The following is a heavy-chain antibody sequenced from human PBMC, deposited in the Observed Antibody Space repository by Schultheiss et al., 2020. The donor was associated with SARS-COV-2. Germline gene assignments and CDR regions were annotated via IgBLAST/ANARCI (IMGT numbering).Heavy chain of an antibody. CDR3: AKVVRYYGQGLGPDY. D-gene: IGHD3-3*01. CDR2: IKQDGSEK. J-gene: IGHJ4*02. Sequence: GGSLRLSCAASGFTFSSYAMSWVRQAPGKGLEWVANIKQDGSEKYYVDSVKGRFTISRDNAKNSLYLQMNSLKTEDTAVYYCAKVVRYYGQGLGPDYWGQGTLVTVSS. CDR1: GFTFSSYA. V-gene: IGHV3-7*03.